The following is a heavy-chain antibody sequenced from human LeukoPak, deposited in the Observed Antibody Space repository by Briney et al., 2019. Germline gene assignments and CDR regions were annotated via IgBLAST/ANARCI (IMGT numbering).Heavy chain of an antibody. CDR1: GGSISSSSDY. CDR2: IYYSGST. Sequence: SETLSLTCTVSGGSISSSSDYWGWVRQPPGMGLEWIGSIYYSGSTYYNPSLKSRVTMSVDTSKNQLSLRLISVTAADTAVYYCTRDSGTSGEVKFDPWGQGSLVTVSS. D-gene: IGHD3-10*01. CDR3: TRDSGTSGEVKFDP. V-gene: IGHV4-39*07. J-gene: IGHJ5*02.